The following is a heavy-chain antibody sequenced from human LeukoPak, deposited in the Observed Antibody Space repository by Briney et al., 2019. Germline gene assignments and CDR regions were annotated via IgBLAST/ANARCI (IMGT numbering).Heavy chain of an antibody. D-gene: IGHD6-19*01. Sequence: GASVKVSCKASGYTFTGYYMHWVRQAPGQGLEWMGWINPNSGGTNYAQKFQGRVTMTRDTSISTAYMELSRLRSDDTAVYHCARGAVAGRAPFDYWGQGTLVTVSS. J-gene: IGHJ4*02. CDR3: ARGAVAGRAPFDY. CDR2: INPNSGGT. CDR1: GYTFTGYY. V-gene: IGHV1-2*02.